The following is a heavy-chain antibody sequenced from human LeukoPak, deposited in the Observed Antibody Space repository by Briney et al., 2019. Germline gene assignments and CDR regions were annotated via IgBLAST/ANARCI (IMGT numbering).Heavy chain of an antibody. CDR2: ISGGGGST. V-gene: IGHV3-23*01. D-gene: IGHD5-18*01. J-gene: IGHJ4*02. Sequence: GGSLRLSCAASGFTFTSYSMNWVRQAPGKGLEWVSTISGGGGSTYYADSVKGRFTISRDNSKNTLFLQMNSLRAEDTAVYYCAKAYVDTTYFDSWGQGTLVTVSS. CDR3: AKAYVDTTYFDS. CDR1: GFTFTSYS.